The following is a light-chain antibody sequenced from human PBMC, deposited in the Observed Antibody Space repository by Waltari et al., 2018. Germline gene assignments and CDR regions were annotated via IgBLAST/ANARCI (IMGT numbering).Light chain of an antibody. CDR2: WAS. V-gene: IGKV4-1*01. CDR3: QQYFNYPPL. CDR1: QTLLYNANKKNY. J-gene: IGKJ2*01. Sequence: DIVVTQSPDSLAVSLGERATINCKSSQTLLYNANKKNYLAWYQQKPGQPPKLLIYWASTREVGVPERFRGSGSGTDFALTINDLQPEDVAVYFRQQYFNYPPLFGQGTRLEI.